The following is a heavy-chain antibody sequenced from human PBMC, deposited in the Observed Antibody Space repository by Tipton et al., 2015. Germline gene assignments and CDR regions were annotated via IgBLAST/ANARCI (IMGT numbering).Heavy chain of an antibody. J-gene: IGHJ4*02. Sequence: SLRLSCVASGFSITSYTIVWVRQAPGKGLEWVSSFRNSRTYIYDADSVKGRFTISRDTAKNPVYLQMNSLRAEDTAFYYCTRVWEDGYNYEAAFDYWGQGTPVTVSS. V-gene: IGHV3-21*01. CDR2: FRNSRTYI. CDR3: TRVWEDGYNYEAAFDY. CDR1: GFSITSYT. D-gene: IGHD5-24*01.